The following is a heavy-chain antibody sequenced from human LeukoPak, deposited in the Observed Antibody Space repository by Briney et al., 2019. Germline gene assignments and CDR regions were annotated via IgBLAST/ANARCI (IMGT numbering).Heavy chain of an antibody. V-gene: IGHV1-2*02. CDR1: GYTFTGYY. D-gene: IGHD2-15*01. J-gene: IGHJ6*02. CDR2: INPNSGGT. Sequence: ASVKVSCKASGYTFTGYYIHWVRQDPGQGLEWMGWINPNSGGTNYAQKFQGRVTMTRDTSISTAYMELSRLRSDDTAVYYCARDQDIVVVVAATPLYYYYGMDVWGQGTTVTVSS. CDR3: ARDQDIVVVVAATPLYYYYGMDV.